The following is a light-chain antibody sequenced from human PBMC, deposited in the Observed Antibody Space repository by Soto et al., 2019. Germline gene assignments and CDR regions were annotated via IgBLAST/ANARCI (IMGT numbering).Light chain of an antibody. CDR2: DAS. V-gene: IGKV3-11*01. J-gene: IGKJ3*01. CDR3: QQRSNWPPLIT. Sequence: EILMTQSPATLSVSPGERATLSCRAGQSVSSNLAWYQQKPGQAPRLLIYDASNRATGIPARFSGSGSGTDFTLTISSPEPEDFAVYYCQQRSNWPPLITFGPGTKVDI. CDR1: QSVSSN.